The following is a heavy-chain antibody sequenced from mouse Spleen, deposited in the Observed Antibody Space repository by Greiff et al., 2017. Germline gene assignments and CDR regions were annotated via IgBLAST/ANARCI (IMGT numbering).Heavy chain of an antibody. CDR1: GYTFTDYA. CDR2: ISTYYGDA. Sequence: QVQLQQSGAELVRPGVSVKISCKGSGYTFTDYAMHWVKQSHAKSLEWIGVISTYYGDASYNQKFKGKATMTVDKSSSTAYMELARLTSEDSAIYYCARGYDYGAMDYWGQGTSVTVSS. V-gene: IGHV1S137*01. D-gene: IGHD1-1*02. J-gene: IGHJ4*01. CDR3: ARGYDYGAMDY.